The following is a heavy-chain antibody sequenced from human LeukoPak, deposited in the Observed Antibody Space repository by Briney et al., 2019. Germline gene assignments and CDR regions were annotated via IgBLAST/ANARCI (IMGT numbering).Heavy chain of an antibody. CDR3: ARDQGGSGSFYWFDP. D-gene: IGHD3-10*01. J-gene: IGHJ5*02. V-gene: IGHV3-23*01. Sequence: GWSLSLSCAASGFTFSSYAMSWVRQVPGKGLEWVSTISGRGGSTDYAESVKGRFSISRDNSKNTLYLQMSSLRAEDTAVYYCARDQGGSGSFYWFDPWGQGTLVTVSS. CDR2: ISGRGGST. CDR1: GFTFSSYA.